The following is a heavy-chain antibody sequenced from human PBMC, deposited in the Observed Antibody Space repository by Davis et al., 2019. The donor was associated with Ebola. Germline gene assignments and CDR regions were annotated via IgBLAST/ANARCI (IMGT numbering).Heavy chain of an antibody. D-gene: IGHD3-22*01. CDR1: GFSLSTSGVG. J-gene: IGHJ4*02. CDR3: ARRSYYYDSSGPTAEFDY. V-gene: IGHV2-5*02. Sequence: SGPTLVKPTQTLTLTCTFSGFSLSTSGVGVGWIRQPPGKALEWLALIYWDDDKRYSPSLKSRLTITKDTSKNQVVLTMTNMDPVDTATYYCARRSYYYDSSGPTAEFDYWGQGTLVTVSS. CDR2: IYWDDDK.